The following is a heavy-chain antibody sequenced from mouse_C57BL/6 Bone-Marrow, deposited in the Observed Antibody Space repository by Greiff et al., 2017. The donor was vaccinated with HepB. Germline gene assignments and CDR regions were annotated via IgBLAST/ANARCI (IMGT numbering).Heavy chain of an antibody. D-gene: IGHD1-1*01. J-gene: IGHJ1*03. CDR2: INSDGGST. Sequence: DVKLQESGGGLVQPGESLKLSCESNEYEFPSHDMSWVRKTPEKRLELVAAINSDGGSTYYPDTMERRFIISRDNTKKTLYLQMSSLRSEDTALYYCARRGGSSYWYFDVWGTGTTVTVSS. CDR3: ARRGGSSYWYFDV. CDR1: EYEFPSHD. V-gene: IGHV5-2*03.